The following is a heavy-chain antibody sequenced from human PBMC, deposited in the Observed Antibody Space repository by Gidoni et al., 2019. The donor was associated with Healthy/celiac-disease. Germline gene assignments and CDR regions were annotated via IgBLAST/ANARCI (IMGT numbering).Heavy chain of an antibody. CDR3: ARDRKPRYYLDYDSSGYYYPVEY. CDR1: GGTFSHYA. V-gene: IGHV1-69*01. D-gene: IGHD3-22*01. J-gene: IGHJ4*02. Sequence: QVQLVQSGAEVTKPGSSVKVSCKASGGTFSHYAIIWSRQAPGQGLEWMGGIIPIFGTANYAQKFQGRVTITADESTSTAYMELSSLRSEDTAVYYCARDRKPRYYLDYDSSGYYYPVEYWGQGTLVTVSS. CDR2: IIPIFGTA.